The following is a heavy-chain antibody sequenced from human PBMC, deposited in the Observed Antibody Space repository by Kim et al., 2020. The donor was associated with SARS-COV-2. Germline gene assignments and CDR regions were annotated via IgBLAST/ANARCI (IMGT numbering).Heavy chain of an antibody. CDR2: ISYDGSNK. J-gene: IGHJ6*02. CDR1: GFTFSSYG. V-gene: IGHV3-33*05. D-gene: IGHD3-22*01. CDR3: ARDRSTYYYDSSGYTGGGRDGMDV. Sequence: GGSLRLSCAASGFTFSSYGMHWVRQAPGKGLEWVAVISYDGSNKYYADSVKGRFTISRDNSKNTLYLQMNSLRAEDTAVYYCARDRSTYYYDSSGYTGGGRDGMDVWGQGTTVTVSS.